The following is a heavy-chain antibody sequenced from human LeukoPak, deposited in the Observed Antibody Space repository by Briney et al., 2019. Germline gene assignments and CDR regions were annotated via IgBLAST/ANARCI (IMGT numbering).Heavy chain of an antibody. CDR2: IYYSGST. CDR1: GGSTSSGDYY. V-gene: IGHV4-30-4*08. J-gene: IGHJ4*02. CDR3: ARDKRSSSSSVGIDY. D-gene: IGHD6-6*01. Sequence: PSETLSLTCTVSGGSTSSGDYYWSWIRQPPGKGLEWIGYIYYSGSTYYNPSLKSRVTTSVDTSKNQFSLKLSSVTAADTAVYYCARDKRSSSSSVGIDYWGQGTLVTVSS.